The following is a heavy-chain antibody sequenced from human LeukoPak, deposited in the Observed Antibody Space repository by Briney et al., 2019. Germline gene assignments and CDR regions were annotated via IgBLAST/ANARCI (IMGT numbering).Heavy chain of an antibody. CDR2: FDPEDGET. D-gene: IGHD3-16*02. CDR3: ATVELASDDYVWGSYRLDY. J-gene: IGHJ4*02. V-gene: IGHV1-24*01. CDR1: GYTLTELS. Sequence: ASVKVSCKVSGYTLTELSMHWVRQAPGKGLEWMGGFDPEDGETIYAQKFQGRVTMTEDISTDTAYLDLSSLRSEDTAVYFCATVELASDDYVWGSYRLDYWGQGTLVTVSS.